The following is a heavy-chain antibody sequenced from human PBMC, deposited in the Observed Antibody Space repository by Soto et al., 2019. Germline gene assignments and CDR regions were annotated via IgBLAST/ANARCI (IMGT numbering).Heavy chain of an antibody. CDR1: GFTFSSYS. J-gene: IGHJ3*02. V-gene: IGHV3-48*02. CDR2: ISSSSSTI. Sequence: GGSLRLSCTASGFTFSSYSMNWVRQAPGKGLEWVSYISSSSSTIYYADSVKGRFTISRDNAKNSLYLQMNSLRDEDTAVYYCARDNVSRSPVLLWFGELFGAFDIWGQGTMVTVSS. CDR3: ARDNVSRSPVLLWFGELFGAFDI. D-gene: IGHD3-10*01.